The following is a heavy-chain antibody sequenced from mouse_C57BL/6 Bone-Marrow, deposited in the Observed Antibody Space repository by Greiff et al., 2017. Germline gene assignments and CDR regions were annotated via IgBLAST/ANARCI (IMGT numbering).Heavy chain of an antibody. Sequence: VQLQQPGAELVRPGTSVKLSCKASGYTFTSYWMHWVMQRPGQGLEWIGVIDPSDSYTNYTQKFKGPATLTVDTSSSTAYMQLSSLTSEDTAVYYCARDLLRLWYFEVWGTGTTVTVSS. CDR1: GYTFTSYW. J-gene: IGHJ1*03. CDR3: ARDLLRLWYFEV. V-gene: IGHV1-59*01. CDR2: IDPSDSYT. D-gene: IGHD1-2*01.